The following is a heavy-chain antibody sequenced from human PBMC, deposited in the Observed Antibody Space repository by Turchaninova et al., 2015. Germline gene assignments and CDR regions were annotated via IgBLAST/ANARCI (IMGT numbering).Heavy chain of an antibody. CDR2: ISSSSTTI. CDR3: ARDPNWADY. CDR1: GFVLKSYA. D-gene: IGHD7-27*01. Sequence: VCLVTRVGPLRLCAEACGFVLKSYAMIRCRQTPGKGLEWVSHISSSSTTIYYADSVKGRFTISRDNAKNSLYLQMNSLRVEDTAVYYCARDPNWADYWGQGTLVTVSS. V-gene: IGHV3-48*01. J-gene: IGHJ4*02.